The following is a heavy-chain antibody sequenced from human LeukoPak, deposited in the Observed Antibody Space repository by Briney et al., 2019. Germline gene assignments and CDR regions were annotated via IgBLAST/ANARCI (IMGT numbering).Heavy chain of an antibody. CDR3: ARVSGAYRDC. J-gene: IGHJ4*02. CDR1: GFTFSSYS. Sequence: GGSLRLSCAASGFTFSSYSMSWVRQAPGKGLEWVSSITSSSSYIFYADSVKGRFTISRDNAKNSLYLQMNSLRAEDTAVYYCARVSGAYRDCWGQGTLVTVSS. D-gene: IGHD1-26*01. V-gene: IGHV3-21*01. CDR2: ITSSSSYI.